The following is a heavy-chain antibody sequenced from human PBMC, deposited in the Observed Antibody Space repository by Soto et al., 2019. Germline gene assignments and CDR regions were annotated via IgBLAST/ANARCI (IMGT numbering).Heavy chain of an antibody. CDR1: GFTFSSYA. CDR2: ISGSGGST. V-gene: IGHV3-23*01. Sequence: EVQLLESGGGLVQPGGSLRLSCAASGFTFSSYAMSWVRQAPGKGLEWVSAISGSGGSTYYADSVKGRFTISRDNSKNTLYLQMNSLRAEDTAAYYCAKEGGTYYYDSSGYYFFDYWGQGTLVTVSS. J-gene: IGHJ4*02. D-gene: IGHD3-22*01. CDR3: AKEGGTYYYDSSGYYFFDY.